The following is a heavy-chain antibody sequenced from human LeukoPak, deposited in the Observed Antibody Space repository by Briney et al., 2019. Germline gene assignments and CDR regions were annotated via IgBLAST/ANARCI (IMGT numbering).Heavy chain of an antibody. D-gene: IGHD3-22*01. CDR3: ARDPPGSGFSFDY. Sequence: GRSLRLSCAASGFDFTTHAMHWVRQAPGKGLEWVTFIWADGSRADYADSVKGRFTISRDRSKNTVYSQMNSLRVEDTAVYYCARDPPGSGFSFDYWGQGTPVTVSS. V-gene: IGHV3-30*19. J-gene: IGHJ4*02. CDR1: GFDFTTHA. CDR2: IWADGSRA.